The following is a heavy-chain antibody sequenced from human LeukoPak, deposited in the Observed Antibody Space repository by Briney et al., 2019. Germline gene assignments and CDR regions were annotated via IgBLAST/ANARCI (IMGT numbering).Heavy chain of an antibody. Sequence: ASVKVSCKASGYTFTSYDINWVRQATGQGLEWMGWMNPYSGNTGYAQKFQGRVTITTNTSISTAYMELSSLRSEDTAVYYCARSRTGYSSGLIKWLWFDPWGQGTLVTVSS. CDR3: ARSRTGYSSGLIKWLWFDP. CDR2: MNPYSGNT. V-gene: IGHV1-8*03. J-gene: IGHJ5*02. D-gene: IGHD6-19*01. CDR1: GYTFTSYD.